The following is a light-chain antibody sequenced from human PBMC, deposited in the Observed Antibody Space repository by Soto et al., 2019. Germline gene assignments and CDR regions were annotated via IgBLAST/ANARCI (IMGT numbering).Light chain of an antibody. J-gene: IGLJ1*01. CDR3: NSHTSGDFRV. CDR2: EVS. Sequence: QSALTQPACVSGSPGQSITISCTGTSSDVGGYNYVSWYQHHPGKAPKLLISEVSKRPSGVSNRFSGSKSDYTASLTISGLQAEDEADYYCNSHTSGDFRVFGTGTKLTVL. V-gene: IGLV2-14*01. CDR1: SSDVGGYNY.